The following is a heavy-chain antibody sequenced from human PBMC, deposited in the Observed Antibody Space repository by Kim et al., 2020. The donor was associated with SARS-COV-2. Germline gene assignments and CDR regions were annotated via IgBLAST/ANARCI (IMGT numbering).Heavy chain of an antibody. CDR2: IYPGDSEI. J-gene: IGHJ4*02. CDR3: ARLIGYSSRVFDY. D-gene: IGHD6-13*01. V-gene: IGHV5-51*07. Sequence: GESLKISCKGSGYIFSTYWIGWVHQMPGKGLEWMGIIYPGDSEIRSSPSFQGQVTISVDKSISTAYLQWSGLKASDTALYYCARLIGYSSRVFDYWGEGTLVTVSP. CDR1: GYIFSTYW.